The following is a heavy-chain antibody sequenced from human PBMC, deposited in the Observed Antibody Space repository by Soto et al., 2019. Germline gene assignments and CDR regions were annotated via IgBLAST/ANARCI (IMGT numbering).Heavy chain of an antibody. CDR2: ISGSGGST. J-gene: IGHJ5*02. Sequence: EVQLLESGGGLVQPGGSLRLSCAASGFTFSSYAMSWVRQAPGKGLEWVSAISGSGGSTHYADSVTGRFTISIDNSKNTLYLQMNGRRAEDTAVYYCAKALGDCSGGSCYSLLGWFDPWGQGTLVTVSS. V-gene: IGHV3-23*01. CDR3: AKALGDCSGGSCYSLLGWFDP. D-gene: IGHD2-15*01. CDR1: GFTFSSYA.